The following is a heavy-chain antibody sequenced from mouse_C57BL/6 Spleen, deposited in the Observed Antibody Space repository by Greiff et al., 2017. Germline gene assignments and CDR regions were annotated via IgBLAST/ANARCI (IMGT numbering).Heavy chain of an antibody. V-gene: IGHV1-50*01. D-gene: IGHD1-1*01. CDR2: IGPSDSYT. CDR3: ARSDTTVVGYFDV. Sequence: QVQLKQPGAELVKPGASVKLSCKASGYTFTSYWMQWVKQRPGQGLEWIGEIGPSDSYTNYNQKFKGKATLTVDTSSSTAYMQLSSLTSEDSAVYYCARSDTTVVGYFDVWGTGTTVTVSS. J-gene: IGHJ1*03. CDR1: GYTFTSYW.